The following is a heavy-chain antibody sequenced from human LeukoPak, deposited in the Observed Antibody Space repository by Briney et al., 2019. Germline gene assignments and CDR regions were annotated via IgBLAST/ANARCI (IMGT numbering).Heavy chain of an antibody. CDR2: INHSGST. J-gene: IGHJ4*02. CDR3: ARLRGGYSSEPGLFDY. Sequence: SETLSLTCAVYGGSFSGYYWSWIRQPPGKGLEWIGEINHSGSTNYNPSLKSRVTISVDTSKNQFSLKLSSVTAADTAVYYCARLRGGYSSEPGLFDYWGQGTLVTVSS. D-gene: IGHD3-22*01. V-gene: IGHV4-34*09. CDR1: GGSFSGYY.